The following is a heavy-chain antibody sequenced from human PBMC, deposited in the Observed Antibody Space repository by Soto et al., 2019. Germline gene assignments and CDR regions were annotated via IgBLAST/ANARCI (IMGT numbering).Heavy chain of an antibody. V-gene: IGHV1-3*01. CDR1: GYTFTRYN. CDR3: ARVGYCISSSCYRGFGGFDY. CDR2: INVGNGNT. J-gene: IGHJ4*02. Sequence: ASVKVSCKTPGYTFTRYNIHWVRQAPGQRLEWMGWINVGNGNTRYSQKFQGRLTLTRDTPGNTAYLELNSLISEDTAVYYCARVGYCISSSCYRGFGGFDYWGQGTVVTVSS. D-gene: IGHD2-2*01.